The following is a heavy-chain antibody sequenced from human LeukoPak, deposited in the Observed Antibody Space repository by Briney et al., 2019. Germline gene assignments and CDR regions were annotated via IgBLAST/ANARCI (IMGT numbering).Heavy chain of an antibody. V-gene: IGHV1-2*06. CDR2: INPNSGGT. J-gene: IGHJ4*02. D-gene: IGHD3-22*01. CDR1: GYTFTGYY. CDR3: ARDYYDSSGYYRSVDY. Sequence: ASVKVSCKASGYTFTGYYMHWVRQAPGQGLECMGRINPNSGGTNYAQKFQGRVTMTRDTSISTAYMELSRLRSDDTAVYYCARDYYDSSGYYRSVDYWGQGTLVTVS.